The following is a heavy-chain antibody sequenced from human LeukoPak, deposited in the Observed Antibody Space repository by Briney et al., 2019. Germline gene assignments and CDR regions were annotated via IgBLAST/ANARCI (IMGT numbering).Heavy chain of an antibody. J-gene: IGHJ5*02. Sequence: GGSLRLSCAASGFTFSSYGMHWVRHAPGKVLERMGGFDPEDGETIYAQKFQGRVTMNEDTSTDTHYMELRRLRSDDTAVYYCARGNLGNSGYDYGHWLAPWAQGPLVTVPS. D-gene: IGHD5-12*01. CDR3: ARGNLGNSGYDYGHWLAP. V-gene: IGHV1-24*01. CDR1: GFTFSSYG. CDR2: FDPEDGET.